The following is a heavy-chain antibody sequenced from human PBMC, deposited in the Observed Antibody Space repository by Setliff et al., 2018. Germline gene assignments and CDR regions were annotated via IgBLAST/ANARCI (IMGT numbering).Heavy chain of an antibody. V-gene: IGHV1-18*01. D-gene: IGHD3-22*01. CDR3: ARDLDYQYYYDSSGRDAFDI. CDR2: ISGYNSNT. J-gene: IGHJ3*02. Sequence: ASVKVSCKASGFTFKTYSFSWIRQAPGQGLEWVGWISGYNSNTIYAQNFQGRVTMTTDASTNTAYMELRSLRSDDTAVYYCARDLDYQYYYDSSGRDAFDIWGLGTMVTVSS. CDR1: GFTFKTYS.